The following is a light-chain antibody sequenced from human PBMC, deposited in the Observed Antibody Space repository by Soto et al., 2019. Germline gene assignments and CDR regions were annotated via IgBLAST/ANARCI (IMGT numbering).Light chain of an antibody. Sequence: NIMLTQPHSVSESPGKTVTISCTGSSGSIASNYVQWYQQRPGSAPTTVIYEDNRRPSGVPDRFSGSIDNSSNSASLTISGLKTEDEADYYCQSYDSNNWVFGGGTKLTVL. CDR2: EDN. CDR1: SGSIASNY. CDR3: QSYDSNNWV. V-gene: IGLV6-57*02. J-gene: IGLJ3*02.